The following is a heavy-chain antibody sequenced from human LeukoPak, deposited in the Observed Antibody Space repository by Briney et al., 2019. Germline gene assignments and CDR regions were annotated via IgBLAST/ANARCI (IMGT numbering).Heavy chain of an antibody. V-gene: IGHV1-2*02. J-gene: IGHJ6*03. Sequence: ASVKVSCKASGYTFTGYYMHWVRQAPGQGLEWMGWINPNSGGTNYAQKFQGRVTMTRDTPISTAYMELSRLRSDDTAVYYCARDLTSRGYMDVWGKGTTVAVSS. CDR2: INPNSGGT. D-gene: IGHD2-21*02. CDR1: GYTFTGYY. CDR3: ARDLTSRGYMDV.